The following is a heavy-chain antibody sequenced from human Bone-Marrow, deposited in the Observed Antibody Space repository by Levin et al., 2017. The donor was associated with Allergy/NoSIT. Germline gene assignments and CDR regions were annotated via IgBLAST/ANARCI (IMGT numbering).Heavy chain of an antibody. D-gene: IGHD4-17*01. CDR1: GDSFTRYW. CDR3: GAYGVSSGGLHD. CDR2: IYPGDSDT. J-gene: IGHJ4*01. Sequence: GESLKISCKASGDSFTRYWIGWVRQMPGKGLEWMGVIYPGDSDTSYSPSFQGQVTISADKTTHSVYLQWTTLNTSDSAIYYCGAYGVSSGGLHDWGHGSVVTVSS. V-gene: IGHV5-51*01.